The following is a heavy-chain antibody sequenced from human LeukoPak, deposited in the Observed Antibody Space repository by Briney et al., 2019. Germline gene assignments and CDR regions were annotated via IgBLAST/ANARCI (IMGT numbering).Heavy chain of an antibody. J-gene: IGHJ4*02. CDR3: VRGRSGYSSGWYYFDY. CDR1: GFTFSSYS. D-gene: IGHD6-19*01. CDR2: ISSSSSYI. V-gene: IGHV3-21*01. Sequence: PGGSLRLSCAASGFTFSSYSMNWVRQAPGKGLEWVSSISSSSSYIYYADSVKGRFTISRDNAKNSLYLQMNSLRAEDTAVYYCVRGRSGYSSGWYYFDYWGQGTLVTVSS.